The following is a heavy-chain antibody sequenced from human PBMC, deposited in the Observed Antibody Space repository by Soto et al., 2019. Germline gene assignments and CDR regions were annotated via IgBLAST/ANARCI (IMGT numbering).Heavy chain of an antibody. CDR3: ARRVGATFDY. V-gene: IGHV4-39*01. J-gene: IGHJ4*02. Sequence: PSETLSLTCTVSGGSISSYYWGWIRQPPGKGLEWIGSIYYSGSTYYNPSLKSRVTISVDTSKNQFSLKLSSVTAADTAVYYCARRVGATFDYWGQGTLVTVSS. CDR1: GGSISSYY. CDR2: IYYSGST. D-gene: IGHD1-26*01.